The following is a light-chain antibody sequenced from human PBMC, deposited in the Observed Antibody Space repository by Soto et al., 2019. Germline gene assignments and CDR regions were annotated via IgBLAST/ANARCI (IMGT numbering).Light chain of an antibody. CDR3: QPYGTSLFT. CDR1: QSVSSSY. Sequence: EIVLTQSPGTLSLSPGERATLSCRASQSVSSSYLAWYQQKPGQAPRLLIYGASSRATGIPDRFSGSGSGTDFTLTISRLQPADFAVHYSQPYGTSLFTFGPGTKVDIK. V-gene: IGKV3-20*01. CDR2: GAS. J-gene: IGKJ3*01.